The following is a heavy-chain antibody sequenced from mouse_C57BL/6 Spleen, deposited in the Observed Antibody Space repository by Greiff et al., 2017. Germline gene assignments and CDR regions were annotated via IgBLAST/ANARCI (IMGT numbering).Heavy chain of an antibody. D-gene: IGHD2-5*01. J-gene: IGHJ2*01. CDR3: ATAYYSNYFDY. CDR2: IYPGDGDT. CDR1: GYAFSSSW. Sequence: VQLQQSGPELVKPGASVKIYCKASGYAFSSSWMNWVKQRPGKGLEWIGRIYPGDGDTNYNGRFKGKATLTADKSSSTAYMQLSSLTSEDSAVYFCATAYYSNYFDYWGQGTTLTGSS. V-gene: IGHV1-82*01.